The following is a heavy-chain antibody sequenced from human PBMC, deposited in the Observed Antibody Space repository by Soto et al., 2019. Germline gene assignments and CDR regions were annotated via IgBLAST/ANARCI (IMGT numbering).Heavy chain of an antibody. Sequence: GGSLRLCCAASGFTFDDYTMHWVRQAPGKGLEWVSLISWDGGSTYYADSVKGRFTISRDNSKNSLYLQMNSLRTEDTALYYCAKQIKGYSYGFPHYYYYGMDVWGQGTTVTVSS. J-gene: IGHJ6*02. D-gene: IGHD5-18*01. CDR1: GFTFDDYT. V-gene: IGHV3-43*01. CDR2: ISWDGGST. CDR3: AKQIKGYSYGFPHYYYYGMDV.